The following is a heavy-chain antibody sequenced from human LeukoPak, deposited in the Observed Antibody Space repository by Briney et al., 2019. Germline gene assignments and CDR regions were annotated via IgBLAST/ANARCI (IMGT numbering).Heavy chain of an antibody. J-gene: IGHJ6*03. CDR3: ARWVVAADYYYMDV. Sequence: SETLSLTCTVSGGSISSYYWSRIRQPPGKGLEWIGYIYYSGSTNYNPSLKSRVTISVDTSKNQFSLKLSSVTAADTAVYYCARWVVAADYYYMDVWGKGTTVTVSS. CDR1: GGSISSYY. V-gene: IGHV4-59*12. CDR2: IYYSGST. D-gene: IGHD2-15*01.